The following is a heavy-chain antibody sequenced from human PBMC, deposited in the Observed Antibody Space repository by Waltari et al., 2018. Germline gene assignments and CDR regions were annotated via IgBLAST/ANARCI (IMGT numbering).Heavy chain of an antibody. V-gene: IGHV4-34*01. J-gene: IGHJ6*02. CDR3: ARLEDCTGGHCYSGSPYAVDV. CDR1: GGTLNLYY. D-gene: IGHD2-15*01. CDR2: INHSGNT. Sequence: QVQLQQWGAGLLKPSESLSLTCAVYGGTLNLYYWGCIRHPPGKGLGWIGEINHSGNTNYNPSLKSRVAISIDTPKQQFSLKLTSVAAADTAVYYCARLEDCTGGHCYSGSPYAVDVWGPGTTVTVSS.